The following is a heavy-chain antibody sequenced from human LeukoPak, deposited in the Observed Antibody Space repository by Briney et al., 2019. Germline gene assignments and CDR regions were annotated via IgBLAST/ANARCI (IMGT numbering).Heavy chain of an antibody. J-gene: IGHJ4*02. CDR1: GFTLSNHW. CDR2: VNRDGSET. V-gene: IGHV3-7*03. CDR3: ASLDY. Sequence: GGSLRLSCAASGFTLSNHWMTWVRQVPGRGPEWVANVNRDGSETYYLDSVKGRFTISKDNAKNSLYLQMNSLRAEDTAVYYCASLDYWGQGTLVTVSS.